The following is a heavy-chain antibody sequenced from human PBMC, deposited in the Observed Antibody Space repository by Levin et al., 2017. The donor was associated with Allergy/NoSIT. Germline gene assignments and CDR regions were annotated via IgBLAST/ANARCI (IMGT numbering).Heavy chain of an antibody. CDR2: IYYDGSA. Sequence: GSLRLSCTVSGGSISDDSYYWAWVRQPPGKGLEWVGSIYYDGSAYYNPSLKTRLTISVDTSKNQFSLRVNSVIAAGTAVYYCAGAPNSPYYYHYGLDVWGPGTTVTVSS. D-gene: IGHD2/OR15-2a*01. CDR1: GGSISDDSYY. CDR3: AGAPNSPYYYHYGLDV. V-gene: IGHV4-39*07. J-gene: IGHJ6*02.